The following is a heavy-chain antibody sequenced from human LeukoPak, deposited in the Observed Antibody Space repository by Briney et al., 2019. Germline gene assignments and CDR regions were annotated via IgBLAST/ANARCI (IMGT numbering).Heavy chain of an antibody. Sequence: GESLKISCKDSGYRFNIYWIAWVRQMPGKGLEWMGIIYPDDSDTRYSPSFEGQVTISADKSISTAYLQWSSLKASDTAMYYCVRGAGGSGRPRNYFYYYMDVWGKGTKVTVSS. CDR1: GYRFNIYW. V-gene: IGHV5-51*01. CDR2: IYPDDSDT. CDR3: VRGAGGSGRPRNYFYYYMDV. J-gene: IGHJ6*03. D-gene: IGHD3-10*01.